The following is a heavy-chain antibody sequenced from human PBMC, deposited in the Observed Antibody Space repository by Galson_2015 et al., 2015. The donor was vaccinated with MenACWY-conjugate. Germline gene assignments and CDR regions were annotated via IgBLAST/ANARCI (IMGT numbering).Heavy chain of an antibody. CDR2: ISYSGST. CDR1: GDSIGASF. V-gene: IGHV4-59*01. Sequence: SETLSLTCTVSGDSIGASFWSWIRQPPGKGLEWIGYISYSGSTKYNPSLKSRATISVDTSRNQFSLRLTSVTAADTALYYCARANTTTVIAYGADVGGQGPTVTVS. J-gene: IGHJ6*02. CDR3: ARANTTTVIAYGADV. D-gene: IGHD3-16*02.